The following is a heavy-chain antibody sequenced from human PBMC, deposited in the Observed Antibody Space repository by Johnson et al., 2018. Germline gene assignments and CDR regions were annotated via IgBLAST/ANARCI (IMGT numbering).Heavy chain of an antibody. CDR1: GFTFTSSA. J-gene: IGHJ6*02. D-gene: IGHD3-10*01. V-gene: IGHV1-58*01. Sequence: QLVQSGPEVKKPGTSVKVSCKASGFTFTSSAVQWVRQARGQRLEWIGWIVVGSGNTHYAPKFQERVTITRDMSTSTAYRELSSLRSEDTAGYYCAANTGFGVYGMDVWGQGTTVTVSS. CDR3: AANTGFGVYGMDV. CDR2: IVVGSGNT.